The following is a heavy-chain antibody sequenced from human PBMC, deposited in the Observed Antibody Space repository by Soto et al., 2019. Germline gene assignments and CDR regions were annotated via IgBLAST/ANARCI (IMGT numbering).Heavy chain of an antibody. CDR2: IIPIFGTA. J-gene: IGHJ4*02. CDR1: GGTFSSYA. D-gene: IGHD5-12*01. CDR3: ARDRGRDGYNYFDY. Sequence: ASVKVSCKASGGTFSSYAISWVRQAPGQGLEWMGGIIPIFGTANYAQKFQGRVTITADESTSTAYMELSSLRSEDTAVYYCARDRGRDGYNYFDYWGQGTLVTVSS. V-gene: IGHV1-69*13.